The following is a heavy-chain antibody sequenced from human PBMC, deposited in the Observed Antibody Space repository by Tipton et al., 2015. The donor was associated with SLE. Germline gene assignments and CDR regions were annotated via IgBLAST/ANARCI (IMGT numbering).Heavy chain of an antibody. D-gene: IGHD6-19*01. V-gene: IGHV4-30-2*01. J-gene: IGHJ4*02. CDR1: GFSISSGGYS. CDR2: IYHSGRT. Sequence: TLSLTCAVSGFSISSGGYSWSWIRQPPGKGLEWIGYIYHSGRTYYNPSLESRVTMSVDKSMSQFSLKLSSVTPADTAVYYCARDISSSGVSDYWGQGTLVTV. CDR3: ARDISSSGVSDY.